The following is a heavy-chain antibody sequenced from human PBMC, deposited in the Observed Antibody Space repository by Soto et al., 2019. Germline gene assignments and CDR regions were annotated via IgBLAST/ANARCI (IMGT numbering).Heavy chain of an antibody. CDR2: INYTGST. V-gene: IGHV4-61*08. Sequence: ASGTLSLTCAVSGGSIRSGGFSWSWIRPPPGKTLEWIGEINYTGSTNYNPSLKSRVTMSVDTSKNQFSLRLSSVTAADTAVYYCARYKRLIVDSWGRGTLVTVSS. CDR1: GGSIRSGGFS. J-gene: IGHJ4*02. CDR3: ARYKRLIVDS. D-gene: IGHD3-22*01.